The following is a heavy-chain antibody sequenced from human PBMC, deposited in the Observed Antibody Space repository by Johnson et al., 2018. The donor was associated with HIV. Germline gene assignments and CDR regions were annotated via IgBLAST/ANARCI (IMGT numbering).Heavy chain of an antibody. J-gene: IGHJ3*02. CDR3: VRDRGSGWDDAFEI. CDR2: ISWDGGST. CDR1: GFTFDDYA. D-gene: IGHD6-19*01. V-gene: IGHV3-43D*04. Sequence: VQLVESGGVVVQPGGSLRLSCAASGFTFDDYAMHWVRQAPGKGLEWVSLISWDGGSTGYADSVKGRFTISRDTSKNTLYLQMNSLRAEDTAIYYCVRDRGSGWDDAFEIWGQGTMVTVSS.